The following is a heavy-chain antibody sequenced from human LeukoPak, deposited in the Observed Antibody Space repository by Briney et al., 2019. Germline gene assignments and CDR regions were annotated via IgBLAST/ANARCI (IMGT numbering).Heavy chain of an antibody. CDR2: IYPGDSGT. Sequence: GESLKIFCKGSGYSFTSYWIGWVRQMPGEGLEWMGIIYPGDSGTRYSPSFQGQVTISVDKSTSTAYLQWSSLKASDTAMYYCARRASSSKNYFYYMDVWGKGTTVTVSS. CDR1: GYSFTSYW. D-gene: IGHD2-2*01. CDR3: ARRASSSKNYFYYMDV. J-gene: IGHJ6*03. V-gene: IGHV5-51*01.